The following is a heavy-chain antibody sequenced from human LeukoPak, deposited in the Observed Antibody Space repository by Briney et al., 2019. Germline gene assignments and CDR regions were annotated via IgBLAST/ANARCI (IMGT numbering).Heavy chain of an antibody. Sequence: PWETLSLTCTVSGGSINSYYWSWIRQPPGKGLEWIGYIYYSGSTEYNPSHKSRVTISVDTSKNQFSLKMSSVTAADTAVYYCARARDGHINNWFDPWGQGTLVTVSS. CDR1: GGSINSYY. CDR2: IYYSGST. CDR3: ARARDGHINNWFDP. D-gene: IGHD5-24*01. V-gene: IGHV4-59*01. J-gene: IGHJ5*02.